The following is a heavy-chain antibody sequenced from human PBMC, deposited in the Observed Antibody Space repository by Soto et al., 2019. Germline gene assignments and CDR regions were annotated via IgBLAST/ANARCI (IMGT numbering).Heavy chain of an antibody. V-gene: IGHV3-7*01. J-gene: IGHJ6*02. CDR3: ARYRVVISYYRMDV. Sequence: GGSLRLSCAASGFTFSSFWMSWVRQAPGKGLEWVANIKKDGSEKYYVDSVKGRFTISRDNAKNSLYLQMNSLRAEDTAVYYCARYRVVISYYRMDVWGQGTTVTVSS. CDR2: IKKDGSEK. CDR1: GFTFSSFW. D-gene: IGHD3-22*01.